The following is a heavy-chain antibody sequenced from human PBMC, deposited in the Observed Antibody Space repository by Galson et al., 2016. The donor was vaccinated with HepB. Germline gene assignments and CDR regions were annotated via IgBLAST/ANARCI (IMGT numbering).Heavy chain of an antibody. J-gene: IGHJ4*02. V-gene: IGHV1-46*03. CDR1: GYIFSNYH. Sequence: SVKVSCKASGYIFSNYHLHWVRQAPGQGLEWMGAINPSDINTNYAQKFQGRVTMTSDTATSTVYMELSRLRSDDTAVYYCARDRTVTTLLHYWGQGTLVTASS. CDR3: ARDRTVTTLLHY. D-gene: IGHD4-17*01. CDR2: INPSDINT.